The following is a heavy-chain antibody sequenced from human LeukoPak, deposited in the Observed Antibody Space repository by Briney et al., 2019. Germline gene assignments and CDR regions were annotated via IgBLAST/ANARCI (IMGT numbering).Heavy chain of an antibody. J-gene: IGHJ3*02. CDR1: GFTFSSYA. D-gene: IGHD6-19*01. CDR3: AREEHSAGAFDI. Sequence: GGSLRLSCAASGFTFSSYAMHWVRQAPGKGLEWVAVISYDGSNKYYADSVKGRFTISRDNSKNTLYLQMNSLRAEDTAVYYCAREEHSAGAFDIWGQGTMVTVSS. CDR2: ISYDGSNK. V-gene: IGHV3-30-3*01.